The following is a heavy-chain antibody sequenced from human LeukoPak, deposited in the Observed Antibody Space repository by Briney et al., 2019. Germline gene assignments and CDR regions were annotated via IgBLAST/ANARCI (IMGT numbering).Heavy chain of an antibody. CDR3: ARDSGGQQLDYFDY. CDR1: GGSISSSSYY. Sequence: SETLSLTCTVSGGSISSSSYYWGWIRQPPGKGLEWIGSIYYSGSTYYNPSLKSRVTISVDTSKNQFSLKLSSVTAADTAVYYCARDSGGQQLDYFDYWGQGTLVTISS. CDR2: IYYSGST. D-gene: IGHD6-13*01. J-gene: IGHJ4*02. V-gene: IGHV4-39*07.